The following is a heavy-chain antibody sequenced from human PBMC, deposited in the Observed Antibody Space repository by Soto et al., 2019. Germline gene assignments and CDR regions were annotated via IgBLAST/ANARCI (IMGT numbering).Heavy chain of an antibody. CDR3: ARKLAIPSWYFDL. J-gene: IGHJ2*01. D-gene: IGHD6-13*01. CDR2: IIPIFATA. V-gene: IGHV1-69*12. CDR1: GGTFSTYT. Sequence: QVQLVQSGAEVKKPGSSVKVSCKASGGTFSTYTISWVRQAPGQGLEWVGGIIPIFATADYAQNFQGRVTITAHASTNTVYMELTCLRSDYTAVYYCARKLAIPSWYFDLWGRGTLVTVSS.